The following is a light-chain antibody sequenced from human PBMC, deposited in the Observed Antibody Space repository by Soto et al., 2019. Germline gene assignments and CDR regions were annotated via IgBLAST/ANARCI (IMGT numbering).Light chain of an antibody. CDR3: QQYNGLIT. V-gene: IGKV1-5*03. J-gene: IGKJ5*01. CDR2: KAS. CDR1: QSISKW. Sequence: IQVTQSTSTPSASVGDRVTITSRASQSISKWLAWYQQKPGKAPKLLIYKASNLKSEVPSRFSGSGSGTEFTLTISSPQPDDFATYYCQQYNGLITFGQGTRPEIK.